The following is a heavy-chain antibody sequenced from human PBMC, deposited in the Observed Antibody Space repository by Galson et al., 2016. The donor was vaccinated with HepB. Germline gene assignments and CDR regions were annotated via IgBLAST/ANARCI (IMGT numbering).Heavy chain of an antibody. V-gene: IGHV3-7*01. CDR2: IRHDGSQK. CDR3: AREPVRLDDLLTGPPKNPDY. CDR1: GFTFRTYT. J-gene: IGHJ4*02. Sequence: SLRLSCAASGFTFRTYTMNWVRQAPGKGLEWVANIRHDGSQKNYVDSVRGRFTISRDNAKNSLFLHMNSLRAEGTAVYYCAREPVRLDDLLTGPPKNPDYWGQGTLVTVSS. D-gene: IGHD3-9*01.